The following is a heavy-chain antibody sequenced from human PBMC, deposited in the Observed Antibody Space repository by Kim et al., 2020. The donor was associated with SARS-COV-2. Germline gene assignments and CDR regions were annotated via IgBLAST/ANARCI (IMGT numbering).Heavy chain of an antibody. CDR2: ISWNSGSI. CDR1: GFTFGDYA. V-gene: IGHV3-9*01. CDR3: AKDIGAEADCDAFDI. Sequence: GGSLRLSCAASGFTFGDYAMHWVRQAPGKGLEWVSGISWNSGSIGYADSVKGRFTISRDNAKNSLYLQMNSLRAEDTALYYCAKDIGAEADCDAFDIWGQGTMVTVSS. D-gene: IGHD3-16*01. J-gene: IGHJ3*02.